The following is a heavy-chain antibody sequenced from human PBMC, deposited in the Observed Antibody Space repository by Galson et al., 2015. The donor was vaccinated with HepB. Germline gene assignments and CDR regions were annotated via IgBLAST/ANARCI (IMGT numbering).Heavy chain of an antibody. J-gene: IGHJ4*02. Sequence: SVKVSCKASGYSFNSYGISWVRQAPGQGLEWMGWISAFSGDRNYAQNLQGRVTMTTDTSTNTAYMELRSLRSDDTAVYYCARALLPFYDSSGYYPPRGYFDYWGQGTLVTVSS. D-gene: IGHD3-22*01. CDR2: ISAFSGDR. V-gene: IGHV1-18*04. CDR1: GYSFNSYG. CDR3: ARALLPFYDSSGYYPPRGYFDY.